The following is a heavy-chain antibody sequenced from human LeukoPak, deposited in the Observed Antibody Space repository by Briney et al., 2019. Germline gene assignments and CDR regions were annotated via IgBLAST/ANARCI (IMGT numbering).Heavy chain of an antibody. Sequence: SETLSLTRTVSGGSISSYYWSWIRQPPGKGLEWIGYIYYSGSTNYNPSLKSRVTISVDTSKNQFSLKLTSVTAADTAVYYCARGRTEENHFGVVIYYYYGMDVWGQGTTVTVSS. CDR2: IYYSGST. CDR3: ARGRTEENHFGVVIYYYYGMDV. D-gene: IGHD3-3*01. CDR1: GGSISSYY. J-gene: IGHJ6*02. V-gene: IGHV4-59*01.